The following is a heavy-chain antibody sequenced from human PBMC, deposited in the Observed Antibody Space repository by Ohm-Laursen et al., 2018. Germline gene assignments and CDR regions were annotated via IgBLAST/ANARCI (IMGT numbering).Heavy chain of an antibody. CDR2: IIPIFGTA. D-gene: IGHD4-23*01. J-gene: IGHJ4*02. CDR3: ATTVVTPYYFDY. Sequence: SSVKVSCKASGGTFSSYAISWVRQAPGQGLEWMGGIIPIFGTANYAQKFQGRVTITADKSTSTAYMELSSLRSEDTAVYYCATTVVTPYYFDYWGQGTLVTVSS. V-gene: IGHV1-69*06. CDR1: GGTFSSYA.